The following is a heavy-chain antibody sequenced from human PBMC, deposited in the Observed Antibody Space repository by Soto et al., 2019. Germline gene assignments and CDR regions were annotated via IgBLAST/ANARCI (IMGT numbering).Heavy chain of an antibody. J-gene: IGHJ6*02. D-gene: IGHD3-3*01. CDR2: ISWNGYSI. V-gene: IGHV3-9*01. CDR1: GFNFDDHV. CDR3: ARSWSGSTSGRVDV. Sequence: EVQLVESGGALVQPGRSLRLSCVASGFNFDDHVMHWVRQVPGKGLEWVGHISWNGYSIGYGGSVRGRFIISRDNAKNTLYLQMNSLRPEETALYYCARSWSGSTSGRVDVWGQGTTVTVSS.